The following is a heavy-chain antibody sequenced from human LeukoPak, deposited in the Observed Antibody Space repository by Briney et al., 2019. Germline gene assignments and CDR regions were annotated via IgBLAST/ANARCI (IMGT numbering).Heavy chain of an antibody. CDR3: ARVWGYYDSSGYYPYYFDY. J-gene: IGHJ4*02. D-gene: IGHD3-22*01. CDR2: IYYSGST. Sequence: VTLSLTCIVSGGSISSYYWSWIRQPPGKGLEWIGYIYYSGSTNYNPSLKSRVTISVDTSKNQFSLKLSSVTAADTAGYYCARVWGYYDSSGYYPYYFDYWGQGTLVTVSS. V-gene: IGHV4-59*01. CDR1: GGSISSYY.